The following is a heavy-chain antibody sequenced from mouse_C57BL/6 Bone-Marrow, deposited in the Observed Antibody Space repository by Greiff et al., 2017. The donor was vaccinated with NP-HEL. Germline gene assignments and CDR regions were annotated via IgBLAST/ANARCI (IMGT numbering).Heavy chain of an antibody. CDR2: IDPETGGT. D-gene: IGHD1-1*01. CDR3: TRNYGSSYSYWYFDV. CDR1: GYTFTDYE. J-gene: IGHJ1*03. Sequence: QVQLQQSGAELVRPGASVTLSCKASGYTFTDYEMHWVKQTPVHGLEWIGAIDPETGGTAYNQKFKCKAILTADKSSSTAYMELRSLTSEDSAVYYCTRNYGSSYSYWYFDVWGTGTTVTVSS. V-gene: IGHV1-15*01.